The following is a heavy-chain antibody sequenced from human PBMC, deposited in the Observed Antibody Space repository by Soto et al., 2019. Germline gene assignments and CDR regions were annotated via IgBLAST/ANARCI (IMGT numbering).Heavy chain of an antibody. V-gene: IGHV1-18*04. J-gene: IGHJ6*02. CDR2: ISAYNGNT. CDR3: ASYPRGSSLLPNSGYDVDYYYYCGKDV. Sequence: ASVKVSCKASGYTFTSYGISWVRQAPGQGLEWMGWISAYNGNTNYAQKLQGRVTMTTDTSTTTAYKELRSLRTDDTAVYYCASYPRGSSLLPNSGYDVDYYYYCGKDVWGQGTTVTVS. CDR1: GYTFTSYG. D-gene: IGHD5-12*01.